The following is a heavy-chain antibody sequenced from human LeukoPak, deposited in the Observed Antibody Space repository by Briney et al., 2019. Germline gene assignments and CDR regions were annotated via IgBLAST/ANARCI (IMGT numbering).Heavy chain of an antibody. J-gene: IGHJ4*02. CDR2: INPNSGGT. CDR1: GFTFTGYY. D-gene: IGHD6-13*01. V-gene: IGHV1-2*02. Sequence: EASVKVSCKASGFTFTGYYIHWVRQAPGQGLEWMGWINPNSGGTNYARKFQGRVTMTRDTSISTAYMELSRLRSDDTAVYYCARGSAYSTLDFDYWGQGTLVTVSS. CDR3: ARGSAYSTLDFDY.